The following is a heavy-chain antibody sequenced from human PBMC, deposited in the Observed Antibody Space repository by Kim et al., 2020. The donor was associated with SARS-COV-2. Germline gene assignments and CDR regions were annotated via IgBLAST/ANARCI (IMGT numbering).Heavy chain of an antibody. CDR3: ARTNTGYSFSDY. V-gene: IGHV4-59*01. Sequence: NYSPSLKSRVTISVDTSQRPFSLKLSSVTAADTAMYFCARTNTGYSFSDYWGQGTLVTVSS. D-gene: IGHD6-13*01. J-gene: IGHJ4*02.